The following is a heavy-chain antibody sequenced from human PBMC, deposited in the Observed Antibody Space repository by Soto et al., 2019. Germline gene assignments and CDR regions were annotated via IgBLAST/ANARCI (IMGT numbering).Heavy chain of an antibody. Sequence: SETLSLTCTVSGGSISSGGYYWSWIRQHPGKGLEWIGYIYYSGSTYYNPSLKSRVTISVDTSKNQFSLKLSSVTAADTAVYYCARAGYSSSWSYYFDYWGQGTLVTVSS. CDR2: IYYSGST. V-gene: IGHV4-31*03. CDR1: GGSISSGGYY. J-gene: IGHJ4*02. D-gene: IGHD6-13*01. CDR3: ARAGYSSSWSYYFDY.